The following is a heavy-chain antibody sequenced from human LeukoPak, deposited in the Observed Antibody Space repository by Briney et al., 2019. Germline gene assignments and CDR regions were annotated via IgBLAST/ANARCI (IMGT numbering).Heavy chain of an antibody. D-gene: IGHD4-23*01. CDR2: IVVGSGNT. J-gene: IGHJ6*02. V-gene: IGHV1-58*01. Sequence: SVKVSCKASGFTFTSSAVQWVRQARGQRLEWIGWIVVGSGNTNYARKFQERVTITRDMSTSTAYMELSSLRSEDTAVYYCAADRGNSYYYYGMDVWGQGTTVTVSS. CDR3: AADRGNSYYYYGMDV. CDR1: GFTFTSSA.